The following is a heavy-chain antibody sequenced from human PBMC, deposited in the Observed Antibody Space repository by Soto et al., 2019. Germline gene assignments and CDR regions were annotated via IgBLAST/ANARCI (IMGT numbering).Heavy chain of an antibody. CDR1: GFAFDDSA. D-gene: IGHD6-13*01. V-gene: IGHV3-43D*04. CDR2: ISWNGANI. J-gene: IGHJ5*02. CDR3: ATDGDASSSAKGIWFDT. Sequence: GGSLRLSCAASGFAFDDSAMHWVRQAPGKGLEWVSLISWNGANIYYADPMRGRFTVSRDNNKDSLYLQMKSLRPEDTALYYCATDGDASSSAKGIWFDTWGQGTLVTVSS.